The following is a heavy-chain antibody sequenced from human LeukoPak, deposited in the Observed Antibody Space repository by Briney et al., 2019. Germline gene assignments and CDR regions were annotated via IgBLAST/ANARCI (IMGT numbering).Heavy chain of an antibody. V-gene: IGHV1-8*01. J-gene: IGHJ6*03. D-gene: IGHD2-2*01. Sequence: ASVKVSCQASGFSFTNYDINWVRQATGQGLEWMGWMSPHRGNTGYAQKFQGRVTITADESTSTAYMELSSLRSEDTAVYYCARAAGYCSSTSCPDLYYYYMDVWGKGTTVTVSS. CDR2: MSPHRGNT. CDR3: ARAAGYCSSTSCPDLYYYYMDV. CDR1: GFSFTNYD.